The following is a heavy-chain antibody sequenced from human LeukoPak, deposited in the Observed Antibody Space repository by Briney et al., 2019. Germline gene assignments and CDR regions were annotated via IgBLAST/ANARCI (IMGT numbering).Heavy chain of an antibody. CDR3: AVMTAETRRQFYFDC. CDR1: GFTFTSSA. Sequence: TSVKVSCKASGFTFTSSAMQWVRQARGQRLEWIGWIVVGSGNTNYAQKFQERVTITRDMSTSTAYMELSSLRSEDMAVYYCAVMTAETRRQFYFDCWGQGTLVTVSS. D-gene: IGHD2-21*02. CDR2: IVVGSGNT. V-gene: IGHV1-58*02. J-gene: IGHJ4*02.